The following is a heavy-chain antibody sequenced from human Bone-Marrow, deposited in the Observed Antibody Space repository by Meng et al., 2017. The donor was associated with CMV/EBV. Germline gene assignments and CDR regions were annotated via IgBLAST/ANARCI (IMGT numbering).Heavy chain of an antibody. CDR3: ARDWFHSIFDY. CDR1: GGTFSSYT. Sequence: SVKVSCKASGGTFSSYTISWVRQAPGQGLEWMGRIIPILGIANYAQKFQGRVTITADKSTSTAYMELSSLRSEDTAVYYCARDWFHSIFDYWGQGALVTVSS. V-gene: IGHV1-69*02. CDR2: IIPILGIA. D-gene: IGHD3-3*01. J-gene: IGHJ4*02.